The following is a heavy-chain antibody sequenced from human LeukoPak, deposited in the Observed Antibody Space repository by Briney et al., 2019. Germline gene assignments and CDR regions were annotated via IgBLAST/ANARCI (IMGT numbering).Heavy chain of an antibody. CDR3: AKGGGSLDY. D-gene: IGHD1-26*01. CDR1: GDSVSSNSAG. Sequence: RSQTLPLTCAISGDSVSSNSAGWSWIRQSPSRGPEWLGRTYYRSKWYNDYAVSVKGRITINPDTSKNQFSLQLNSVTPEDTAVYYCAKGGGSLDYWGRGTLVTVSS. V-gene: IGHV6-1*01. J-gene: IGHJ4*02. CDR2: TYYRSKWYN.